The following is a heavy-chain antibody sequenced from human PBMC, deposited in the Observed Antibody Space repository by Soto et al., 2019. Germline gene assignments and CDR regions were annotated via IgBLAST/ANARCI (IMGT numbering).Heavy chain of an antibody. J-gene: IGHJ5*02. D-gene: IGHD2-21*02. CDR1: GFNFTNHW. V-gene: IGHV3-74*01. Sequence: VHLVESGGGLVQPGGSLRLSCAASGFNFTNHWMHWVRQAPGKGLVWVSRITSDGKSKAYAESVKGRFAISRDNAKNTVYLQMNGLTVEDTAVYYCARESGDWPLNGFDHWGQGTLVTVSS. CDR3: ARESGDWPLNGFDH. CDR2: ITSDGKSK.